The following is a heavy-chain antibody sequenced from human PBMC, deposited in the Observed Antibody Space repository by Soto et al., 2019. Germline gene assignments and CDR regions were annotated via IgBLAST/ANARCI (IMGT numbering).Heavy chain of an antibody. V-gene: IGHV3-23*01. J-gene: IGHJ4*02. CDR2: ITGGGGST. D-gene: IGHD6-19*01. CDR1: GFTFSSCA. CDR3: AKESGVLQWLVRGSFDY. Sequence: GGSLRLSCAASGFTFSSCAMSWVRQAPGRRLEWVSAITGGGGSTYYADSVKGRFTISRDNSKNTLYLQVNCLRGEDTAVYYCAKESGVLQWLVRGSFDYWGQGALVTVPS.